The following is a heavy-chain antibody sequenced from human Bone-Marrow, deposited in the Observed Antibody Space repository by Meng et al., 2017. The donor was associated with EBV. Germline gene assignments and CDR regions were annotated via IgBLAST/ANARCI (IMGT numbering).Heavy chain of an antibody. D-gene: IGHD3-22*01. CDR1: GFTFISYS. Sequence: EVRLVESGGGLVKPGGSLWLSRDSSGFTFISYSMNGVRQAPGKGLEWVSSISSSSSYIYYADSVKGRFTISRDNAKNSLYLQMNSLRAEDTAVYYCARDDGNYYDGEYYFDYWGQGTLVTVSS. CDR3: ARDDGNYYDGEYYFDY. V-gene: IGHV3-21*01. J-gene: IGHJ4*02. CDR2: ISSSSSYI.